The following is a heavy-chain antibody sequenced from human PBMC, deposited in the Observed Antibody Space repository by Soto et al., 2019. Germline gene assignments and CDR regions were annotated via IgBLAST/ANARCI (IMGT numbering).Heavy chain of an antibody. CDR3: ARALGCTNGVCYSGFGELLQPYWYFDL. D-gene: IGHD2-8*01. CDR2: IYYSGST. V-gene: IGHV4-30-4*01. Sequence: PSETLSLTCTVSGGSISSGDYYWSWIRQPPGKGLEWIGYIYYSGSTYYNPSLKSRVTISVDTSKNQFSLKLSSVTAADTAVYYCARALGCTNGVCYSGFGELLQPYWYFDLWGRGTLVTVSS. J-gene: IGHJ2*01. CDR1: GGSISSGDYY.